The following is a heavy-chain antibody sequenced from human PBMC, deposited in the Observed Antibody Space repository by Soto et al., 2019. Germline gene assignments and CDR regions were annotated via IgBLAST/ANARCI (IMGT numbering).Heavy chain of an antibody. J-gene: IGHJ4*02. CDR2: IKSKTDGGTT. CDR1: GFTFSNAW. D-gene: IGHD3-22*01. Sequence: GGSLRLSCAASGFTFSNAWMSWVRQAPGKGPEWVDRIKSKTDGGTTDYAAPVKGRFTISRDDSKNTLYLQMNSLKTEDTAVYYCTTTYYYDSSGYYYKGYWGQGTLVTVSS. CDR3: TTTYYYDSSGYYYKGY. V-gene: IGHV3-15*01.